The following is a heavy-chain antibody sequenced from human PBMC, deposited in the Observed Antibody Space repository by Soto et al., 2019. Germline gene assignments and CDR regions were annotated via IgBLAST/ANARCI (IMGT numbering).Heavy chain of an antibody. J-gene: IGHJ5*02. D-gene: IGHD5-18*01. CDR1: GGSISSYY. CDR3: ARILIGYSYGPNWFDP. Sequence: SETLSLTCTVSGGSISSYYWSWIRQPPGKGLEWIGYIYYSGSTNYNPSLKSRVTISVDTSKNQFSLKLSSVTAADTAVYYCARILIGYSYGPNWFDPWGQGTLVTVSS. CDR2: IYYSGST. V-gene: IGHV4-59*01.